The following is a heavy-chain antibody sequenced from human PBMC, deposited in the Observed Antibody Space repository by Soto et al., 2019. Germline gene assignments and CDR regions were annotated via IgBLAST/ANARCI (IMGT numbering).Heavy chain of an antibody. CDR3: ARDYYDSCGSYGMDV. D-gene: IGHD3-22*01. J-gene: IGHJ6*02. CDR2: IYHSGST. Sequence: SETLSLTCAVSGGSISSGGYSWSWIRQPPGKGLEWIGYIYHSGSTYYNPSLKSRVTISVDRSKNQFSLKLSSVTAADTAVYYCARDYYDSCGSYGMDVWGQGTTVTVSS. CDR1: GGSISSGGYS. V-gene: IGHV4-30-2*01.